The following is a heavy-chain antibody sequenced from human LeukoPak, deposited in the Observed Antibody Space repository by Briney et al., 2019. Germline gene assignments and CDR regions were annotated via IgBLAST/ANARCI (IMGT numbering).Heavy chain of an antibody. CDR1: GGSISRYY. J-gene: IGHJ4*02. Sequence: SETLSLTCTVSGGSISRYYWSWIRQPPGKGLEWIGSVYYSGSTYYNPSLKSRATISVDTSKNQFSLELSSVTAADTAVYFCATGRKLFDHWGQGALVTVSS. V-gene: IGHV4-59*01. CDR3: ATGRKLFDH. CDR2: VYYSGST.